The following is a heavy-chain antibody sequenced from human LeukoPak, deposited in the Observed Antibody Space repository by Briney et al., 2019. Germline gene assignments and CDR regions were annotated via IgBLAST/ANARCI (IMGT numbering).Heavy chain of an antibody. J-gene: IGHJ4*02. Sequence: GGSLRLSCVASGISFSSYWMAWVRQAPGKGLEWVANIKYDGTHKFYADSVKGRFTISRDNAKNSLFLEMNSLTADDTAVYFCASSHDSSGNDWGQGTLSPSPQ. CDR3: ASSHDSSGND. CDR2: IKYDGTHK. CDR1: GISFSSYW. D-gene: IGHD3-22*01. V-gene: IGHV3-7*01.